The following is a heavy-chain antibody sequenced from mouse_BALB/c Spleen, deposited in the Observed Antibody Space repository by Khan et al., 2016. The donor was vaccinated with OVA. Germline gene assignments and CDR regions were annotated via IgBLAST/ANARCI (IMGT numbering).Heavy chain of an antibody. CDR3: ARTRYYYFDY. V-gene: IGHV5-17*02. J-gene: IGHJ2*01. D-gene: IGHD1-1*01. CDR2: ISSGSKTT. Sequence: EVELVESGGGLVQPGGSRKLSCAASGFTFSGFGMHWVRQAPEKGLEWVAYISSGSKTTYYADTVKGRFNISRDNPKNTLFLQMTSLRSEDTAMYYCARTRYYYFDYWGQGTTLTVSS. CDR1: GFTFSGFG.